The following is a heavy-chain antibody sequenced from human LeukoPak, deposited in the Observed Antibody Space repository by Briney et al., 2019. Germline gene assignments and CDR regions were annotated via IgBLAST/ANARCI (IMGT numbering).Heavy chain of an antibody. CDR2: INSDGSSI. V-gene: IGHV3-74*01. D-gene: IGHD3-9*01. CDR3: ASSDWYAAFDI. CDR1: GFTFSSNW. J-gene: IGHJ3*02. Sequence: QPGGSLRLSCEASGFTFSSNWMHWVRQAPGKGLVWVSRINSDGSSISYADSVKARFTISRDNAKNTLYPQMNSLRAEDTAVYYCASSDWYAAFDIWGQGTMVTVSS.